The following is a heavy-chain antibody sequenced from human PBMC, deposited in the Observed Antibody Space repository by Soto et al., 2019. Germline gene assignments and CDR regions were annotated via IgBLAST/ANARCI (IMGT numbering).Heavy chain of an antibody. D-gene: IGHD3-3*01. CDR2: IRHTSFTT. CDR1: GFTFSIYS. Sequence: PGGYLRHSCTASGFTFSIYSFNWVRQAPGKGLEWVSCIRHTSFTTYYADSVRGRFTISRDNAKNSLYLEMNSLRDDDTAVYYCASDVWSGPAVSEDWGQGTLVTFAS. V-gene: IGHV3-48*02. J-gene: IGHJ4*02. CDR3: ASDVWSGPAVSED.